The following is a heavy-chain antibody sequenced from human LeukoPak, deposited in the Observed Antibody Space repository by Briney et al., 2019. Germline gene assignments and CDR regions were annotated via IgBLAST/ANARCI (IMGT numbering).Heavy chain of an antibody. CDR3: ARGHPSYGGNPYYFDY. D-gene: IGHD4-23*01. V-gene: IGHV1-8*01. CDR1: GYTFTSYD. Sequence: ASVKVSCKASGYTFTSYDINWVRQATGQGLEWTGWMNPNSGNTGYAQKFQGRVTMTRNTSISTAYMELSSLRSEDTAVYYCARGHPSYGGNPYYFDYWGQGTLVTVSS. J-gene: IGHJ4*02. CDR2: MNPNSGNT.